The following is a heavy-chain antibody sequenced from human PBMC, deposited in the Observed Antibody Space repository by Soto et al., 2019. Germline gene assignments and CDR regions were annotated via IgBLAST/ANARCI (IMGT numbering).Heavy chain of an antibody. CDR3: ASEPSI. J-gene: IGHJ4*02. Sequence: QVQLQESGPGLVKPSQTLSLTCTVSGGSISSGGYYWTWIRQHPGKGLEWIGYIYYSGTTYYNPSLTGQLTISEDTSTNKFSLKLSSVTAADTALYYSASEPSIWGQGTLVTVSS. CDR2: IYYSGTT. V-gene: IGHV4-31*01. CDR1: GGSISSGGYY.